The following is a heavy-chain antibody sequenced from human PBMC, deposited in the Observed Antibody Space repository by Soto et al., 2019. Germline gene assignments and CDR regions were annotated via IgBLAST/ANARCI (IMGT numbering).Heavy chain of an antibody. CDR1: GFTFSDYY. D-gene: IGHD3-10*01. J-gene: IGHJ4*02. CDR2: ISSSSSYT. Sequence: PGGSLRLSCAASGFTFSDYYMSWIRQAPGKGLEWVSYISSSSSYTNYADSVKGRFTISRDNAKNSLYLQMNSLRAEDTAVYYCARYYYGSGSYYRLYYFDYWGQGTLVTVSS. V-gene: IGHV3-11*03. CDR3: ARYYYGSGSYYRLYYFDY.